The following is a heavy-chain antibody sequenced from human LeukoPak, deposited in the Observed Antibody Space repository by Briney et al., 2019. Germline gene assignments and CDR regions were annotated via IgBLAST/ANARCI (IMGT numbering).Heavy chain of an antibody. CDR1: GFTFSSYS. CDR2: ISHDGSNK. J-gene: IGHJ3*01. D-gene: IGHD3-22*01. V-gene: IGHV3-30*18. Sequence: GSLRLSCAASGFTFSSYSMNWVRQAPGKGLEWVAVISHDGSNKFYADSVKGRLTISRDNSKNTLNLEIISLRVEDTAVYYCAKSFAMIVDEGAFDFWGQGTMVTVSS. CDR3: AKSFAMIVDEGAFDF.